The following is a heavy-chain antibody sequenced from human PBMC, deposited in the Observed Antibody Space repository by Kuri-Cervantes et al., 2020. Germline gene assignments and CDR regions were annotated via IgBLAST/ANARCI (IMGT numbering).Heavy chain of an antibody. CDR3: ASSRDCSSTSCYIFPDYYYYYGMDV. Sequence: GESLKISCVASGFTFSNSDMNWVRQAPGKGLEWVSGVSWNGGRTHYADSVKGRFIISRDNSRNFLYQQMNSLRPEDMAVYYCASSRDCSSTSCYIFPDYYYYYGMDVWGQGTTVTVSS. CDR1: GFTFSNSD. D-gene: IGHD2-2*02. V-gene: IGHV3-19*01. J-gene: IGHJ6*02. CDR2: VSWNGGRT.